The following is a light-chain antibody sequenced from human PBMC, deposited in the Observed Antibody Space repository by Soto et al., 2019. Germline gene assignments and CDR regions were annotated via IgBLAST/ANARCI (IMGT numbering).Light chain of an antibody. CDR3: QQSYGTPPT. CDR2: AAS. J-gene: IGKJ1*01. V-gene: IGKV1-39*01. CDR1: QSISSY. Sequence: IWITQSPSLLSASTGDRVTITCRASQSISSYLNWYQQKPGKAPKLLIYAASSLQSGVPSRFSGSGSGTDFTLTISSLQPEDFATYYCQQSYGTPPTFGQGTKVDIK.